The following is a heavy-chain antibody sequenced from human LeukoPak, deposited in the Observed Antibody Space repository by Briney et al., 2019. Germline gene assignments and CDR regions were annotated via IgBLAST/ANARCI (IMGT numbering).Heavy chain of an antibody. Sequence: SVKVSCKASGGTFSSYAISWVRQAPGQGLEWMGGIIPIFGTANYAQKFQGRVTIATDESTSTAYMELSSLRSEDTAVYYYAREGSTTDAFDIWGQGTMVTVSS. CDR3: AREGSTTDAFDI. D-gene: IGHD4-11*01. CDR1: GGTFSSYA. CDR2: IIPIFGTA. V-gene: IGHV1-69*05. J-gene: IGHJ3*02.